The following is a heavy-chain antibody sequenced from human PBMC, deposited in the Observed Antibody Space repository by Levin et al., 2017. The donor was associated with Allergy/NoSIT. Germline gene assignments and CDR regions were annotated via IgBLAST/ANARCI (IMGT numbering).Heavy chain of an antibody. D-gene: IGHD6-19*01. J-gene: IGHJ4*02. CDR1: GFIFNKYS. CDR2: ISGSGGST. CDR3: AKLGESGWPHFDS. V-gene: IGHV3-23*01. Sequence: TGGSLRLSCEASGFIFNKYSMSWVRQAPGKGLEWVSGISGSGGSTYYADSVRGRFIISRDRSKDTVSLQMNNLTAGDTAIYYCAKLGESGWPHFDSWGQGTRVTVSS.